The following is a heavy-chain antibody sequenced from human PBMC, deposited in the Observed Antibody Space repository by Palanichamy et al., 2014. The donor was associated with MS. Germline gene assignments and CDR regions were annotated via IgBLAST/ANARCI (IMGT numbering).Heavy chain of an antibody. Sequence: QVRLEQSGTEVKKPGSSVKVSCKVSGGTFSSYGISWVRQARGQGLEWMGGIIPVLGSSNYARKFQGRLTITADRSTTTVYMELSSLRSADTAVYYCARDFGGQTLYFDYWGQGTLVSVS. J-gene: IGHJ4*02. D-gene: IGHD2-15*01. CDR2: IIPVLGSS. V-gene: IGHV1-69*06. CDR3: ARDFGGQTLYFDY. CDR1: GGTFSSYG.